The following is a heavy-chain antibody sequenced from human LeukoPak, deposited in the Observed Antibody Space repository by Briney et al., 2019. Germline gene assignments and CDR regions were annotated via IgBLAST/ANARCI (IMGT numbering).Heavy chain of an antibody. Sequence: ASVKVSRKASGYTFTGYYMHWVRQAPGQGLEWMGWINPNSGGTNYAQKLQGRVTMTRDTSISTAYMELSRLRSDDTAVYYCARDPSYSSSFGAIDYWGQGTLVTVSS. CDR3: ARDPSYSSSFGAIDY. CDR2: INPNSGGT. CDR1: GYTFTGYY. V-gene: IGHV1-2*02. J-gene: IGHJ4*02. D-gene: IGHD6-6*01.